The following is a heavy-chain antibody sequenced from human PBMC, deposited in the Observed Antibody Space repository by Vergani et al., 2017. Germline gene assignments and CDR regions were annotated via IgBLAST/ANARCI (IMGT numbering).Heavy chain of an antibody. Sequence: QVQLQESGPGLVKPSETLSLTCTVSGGSISSHYWSWIRQPPGKGLEWIGYIYYSGSTNYNPSLKSRVTISVDTSKNQFSLKLSSVTAADTAVYYCARHRIVVVPAAIGWFDPWGQGTLVTVSS. CDR3: ARHRIVVVPAAIGWFDP. CDR1: GGSISSHY. CDR2: IYYSGST. J-gene: IGHJ5*02. D-gene: IGHD2-2*01. V-gene: IGHV4-59*08.